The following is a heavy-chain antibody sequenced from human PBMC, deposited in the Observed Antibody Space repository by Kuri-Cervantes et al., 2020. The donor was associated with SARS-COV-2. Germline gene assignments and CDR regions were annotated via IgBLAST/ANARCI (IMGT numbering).Heavy chain of an antibody. CDR1: GFTFSSSW. Sequence: GGSLRLSCAASGFTFSSSWMHWVCQAPEKGQEWVADIKCDGSEKYYVDSVKGRLTISRDNAKNSLYLQVNSLRAEDTAVYYCAKGEYQLLYGGISGYYYGMDVWGQGTTVTVSS. CDR3: AKGEYQLLYGGISGYYYGMDV. J-gene: IGHJ6*02. CDR2: IKCDGSEK. D-gene: IGHD2-2*02. V-gene: IGHV3-52*01.